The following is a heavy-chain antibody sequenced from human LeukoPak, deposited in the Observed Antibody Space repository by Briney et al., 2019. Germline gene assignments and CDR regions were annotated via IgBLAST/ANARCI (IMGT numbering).Heavy chain of an antibody. J-gene: IGHJ4*02. Sequence: PGGSLRLSCAASGFTFSSYAMNWVRQAPGKGLEWISFVSISSGTIYYADSVKGRFTISRDNAKNSLYLQMNSLRAEDTAVYYCARGQGAIAAADPTDYWGQGTLVTVSS. CDR2: VSISSGTI. CDR3: ARGQGAIAAADPTDY. V-gene: IGHV3-48*04. CDR1: GFTFSSYA. D-gene: IGHD6-13*01.